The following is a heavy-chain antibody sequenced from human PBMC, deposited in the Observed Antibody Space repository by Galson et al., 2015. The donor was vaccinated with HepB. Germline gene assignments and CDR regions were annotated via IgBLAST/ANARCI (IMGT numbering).Heavy chain of an antibody. CDR2: ISAYNGNT. J-gene: IGHJ6*02. D-gene: IGHD5-18*01. V-gene: IGHV1-18*04. CDR3: ARDVWIPYYYYYGMDV. Sequence: SVKVSCKASGYTFTSYGISWVRQAPGQGLEWMGWISAYNGNTNYAQKLQGRVTMTTDTSTSTAYMELRSLRSDDTAVYYCARDVWIPYYYYYGMDVWGQGTTVTVSS. CDR1: GYTFTSYG.